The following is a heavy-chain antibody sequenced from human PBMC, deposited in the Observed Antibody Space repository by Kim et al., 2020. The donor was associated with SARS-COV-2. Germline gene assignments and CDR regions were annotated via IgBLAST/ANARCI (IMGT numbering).Heavy chain of an antibody. CDR3: TVGVLNTAMEPFDY. V-gene: IGHV3-15*01. J-gene: IGHJ4*02. Sequence: AAPVKGRFTISRDDSKNTLYLQMNSLKTEDTAVYYCTVGVLNTAMEPFDYWGQGTLVTVSS. D-gene: IGHD5-18*01.